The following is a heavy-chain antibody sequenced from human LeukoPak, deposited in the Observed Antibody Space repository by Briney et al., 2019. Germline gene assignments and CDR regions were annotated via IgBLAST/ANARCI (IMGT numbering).Heavy chain of an antibody. CDR2: IKEDGSDK. CDR3: ARVITVYNDYEEVAEYFQH. Sequence: GGSLRLSCTASGFTFSRYWMSWVRQAPGKGLEWVANIKEDGSDKYYVDSVKGRFTISRDSSKNSLYPQMNSLRAEDTAVYYCARVITVYNDYEEVAEYFQHWGQGTLVIVSS. CDR1: GFTFSRYW. V-gene: IGHV3-7*01. D-gene: IGHD4-17*01. J-gene: IGHJ1*01.